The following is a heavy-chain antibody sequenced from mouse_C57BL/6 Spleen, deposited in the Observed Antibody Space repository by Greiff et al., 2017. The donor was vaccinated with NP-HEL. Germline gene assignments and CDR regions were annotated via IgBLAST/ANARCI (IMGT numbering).Heavy chain of an antibody. V-gene: IGHV1-81*01. CDR3: ARTPSTTVVADWYFDV. CDR1: GYTFTSYG. D-gene: IGHD1-1*01. J-gene: IGHJ1*03. Sequence: VQLQESGAELARPGASVKLSCKASGYTFTSYGISWVKQRTGQGLEWIGEIYPRSGNTYYNEKFKGKATLTADKSSNTAYMELSSLTSEDSAVYFCARTPSTTVVADWYFDVWGTGTTVTVSS. CDR2: IYPRSGNT.